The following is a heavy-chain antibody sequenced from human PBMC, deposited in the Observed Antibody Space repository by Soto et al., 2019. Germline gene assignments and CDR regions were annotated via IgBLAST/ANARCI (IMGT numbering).Heavy chain of an antibody. J-gene: IGHJ6*02. CDR3: AHRDDDSYYARDV. Sequence: QITLKESGPTLAKPTQTLTLTCTFSGFSLSTPGVGVGWIRQPPGKALEWLALIYWDDDKRYSPSRESRLTITKHTSKNPVVPTITNMDPVDTATYYAAHRDDDSYYARDVWGQGTTVTVSS. CDR1: GFSLSTPGVG. V-gene: IGHV2-5*02. CDR2: IYWDDDK.